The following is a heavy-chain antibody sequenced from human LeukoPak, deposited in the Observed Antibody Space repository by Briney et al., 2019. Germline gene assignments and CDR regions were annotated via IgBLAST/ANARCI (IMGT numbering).Heavy chain of an antibody. Sequence: GGSLRLSCAASGFTFISYAMSWVRQAPGKGMEWVSAISGSGGSTYYADSVKGRFTIYIVNSKNTLYLQMNSLRAEDTAVYYCAKVMEQLPLGGDYWGQGSLVTVSS. CDR2: ISGSGGST. CDR3: AKVMEQLPLGGDY. J-gene: IGHJ4*02. D-gene: IGHD6-6*01. V-gene: IGHV3-23*01. CDR1: GFTFISYA.